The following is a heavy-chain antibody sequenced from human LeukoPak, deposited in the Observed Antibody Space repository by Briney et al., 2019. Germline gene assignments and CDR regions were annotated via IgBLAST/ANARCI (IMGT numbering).Heavy chain of an antibody. CDR2: LSDSGDST. V-gene: IGHV3-23*01. CDR3: AKEMGGGKPFDY. D-gene: IGHD1-26*01. J-gene: IGHJ4*02. CDR1: GFTFRIYG. Sequence: GGSLRLSCVASGFTFRIYGMAWVRQAPGKGLEWVSALSDSGDSTFYAERVRGRFTISRGNAKNTLYLQMNSLRAEDSATYYCAKEMGGGKPFDYWGQGTLVTVSS.